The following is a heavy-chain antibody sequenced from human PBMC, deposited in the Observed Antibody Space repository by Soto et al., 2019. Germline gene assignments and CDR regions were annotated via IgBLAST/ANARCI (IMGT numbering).Heavy chain of an antibody. D-gene: IGHD7-27*01. CDR3: ARDIATRLGAFDI. CDR1: GGSISSYY. J-gene: IGHJ3*02. V-gene: IGHV4-59*01. Sequence: SETLSLTCTVSGGSISSYYWSWIRQPPGKGLEWIGYIYYSGSTNYNPSLKSRVTISVDTSKNQFSLKLSSVTAADTAVYYCARDIATRLGAFDIGGQGTMVTVSS. CDR2: IYYSGST.